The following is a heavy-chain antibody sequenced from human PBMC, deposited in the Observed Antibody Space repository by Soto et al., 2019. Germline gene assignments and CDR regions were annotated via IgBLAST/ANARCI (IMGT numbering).Heavy chain of an antibody. CDR3: ANDLRSVAASGTIYYCMDV. CDR1: GFTFDDYA. J-gene: IGHJ6*03. V-gene: IGHV3-9*01. D-gene: IGHD6-13*01. Sequence: GVSLRLSCAASGFTFDDYAMHWVRLAPGKGLEWVSGISWNTGSIGYADSVKGRFTISRDNAKSSLYLQINSLRAEDTALYYCANDLRSVAASGTIYYCMDVWGKGTTVTVSS. CDR2: ISWNTGSI.